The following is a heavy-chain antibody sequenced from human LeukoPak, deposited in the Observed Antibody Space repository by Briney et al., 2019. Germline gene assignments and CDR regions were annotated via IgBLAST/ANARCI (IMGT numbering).Heavy chain of an antibody. Sequence: GASVKVSCKASGYTFSSYDVNWVRQATGQGLEWMGWMNPNSGNTGYAQKFQGRVTISRNTSITTAYTELSGLTSEDTAVYYCASYSGYAQWGQGTLVTVSS. CDR1: GYTFSSYD. D-gene: IGHD5-12*01. V-gene: IGHV1-8*03. CDR3: ASYSGYAQ. CDR2: MNPNSGNT. J-gene: IGHJ4*02.